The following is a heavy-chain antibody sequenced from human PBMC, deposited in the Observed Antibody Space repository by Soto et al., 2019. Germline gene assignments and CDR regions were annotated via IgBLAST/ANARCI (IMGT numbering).Heavy chain of an antibody. D-gene: IGHD2-2*01. J-gene: IGHJ6*02. CDR2: ISATGGGT. CDR1: GFKFSNYA. V-gene: IGHV3-23*01. Sequence: GGSLRLSCAASGFKFSNYAMSWVRQAPGKGLEWVSLISATGGGTYYADSVKGRFTISRDNSHNTLYLQVHSLTAEDTAVYYCAKDKQYQLLSMAYYYGMDAWGQGTTVTVSS. CDR3: AKDKQYQLLSMAYYYGMDA.